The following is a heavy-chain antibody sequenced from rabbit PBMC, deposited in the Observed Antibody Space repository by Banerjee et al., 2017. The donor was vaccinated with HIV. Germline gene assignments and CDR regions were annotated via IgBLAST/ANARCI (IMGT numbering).Heavy chain of an antibody. CDR1: GFSFSNGYG. CDR2: IYPDYDST. V-gene: IGHV1S45*01. J-gene: IGHJ4*01. Sequence: QEQLEESGGDLVKPEGSLTLTCTASGFSFSNGYGMCWVRQAPGKGLEWIAYIYPDYDSTDYASWVNGRFTISFDNAQNTVFLQMTSLTAADTASYFCARDLAGVIGWNFGLWGQGTLVTVS. D-gene: IGHD4-1*01. CDR3: ARDLAGVIGWNFGL.